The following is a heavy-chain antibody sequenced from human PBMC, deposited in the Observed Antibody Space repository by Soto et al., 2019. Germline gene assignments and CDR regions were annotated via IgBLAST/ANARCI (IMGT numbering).Heavy chain of an antibody. D-gene: IGHD4-17*01. CDR3: ARSWNDYLFY. V-gene: IGHV4-4*02. J-gene: IGHJ4*02. CDR1: SDSISSTKC. CDR2: IYPSGST. Sequence: QVLLQESGPGLVKSSETLSLTCAVSSDSISSTKCWSWVRQSPGKGLEWIGEIYPSGSTNYNPSLKSRVTISEDRSKNQFSLKLTSVTAADTAVYYCARSWNDYLFYWGQGTLVTVSS.